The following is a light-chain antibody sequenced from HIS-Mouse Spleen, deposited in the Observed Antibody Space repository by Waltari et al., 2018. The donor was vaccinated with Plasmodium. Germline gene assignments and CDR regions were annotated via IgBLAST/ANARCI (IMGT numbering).Light chain of an antibody. CDR3: AAWDDSLSGHWV. Sequence: QSVLTQPPSASGPPGPRVTISCSGSSPHIGSTYVYCYQQLPGTAPKLLIYRNNQRPSGVPDRFSGSKSGTSASLAISGLRSEDEADYYCAAWDDSLSGHWVFGGGTKLTVL. J-gene: IGLJ3*02. CDR1: SPHIGSTY. CDR2: RNN. V-gene: IGLV1-47*01.